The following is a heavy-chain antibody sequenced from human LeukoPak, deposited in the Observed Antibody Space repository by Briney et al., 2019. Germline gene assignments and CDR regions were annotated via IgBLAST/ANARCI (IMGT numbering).Heavy chain of an antibody. V-gene: IGHV3-30-3*01. J-gene: IGHJ3*02. CDR1: GFTFSSYA. CDR2: ISYDGSNK. Sequence: GSLRLSCAASGFTFSSYAMHWVRQAPGKGLEWVAVISYDGSNKYYADSVKGRFTISRDNSKNTLYLQMNSLRAEDTAVYYCARESATGPRLDAFDIWGQGTMVTVSS. D-gene: IGHD3-9*01. CDR3: ARESATGPRLDAFDI.